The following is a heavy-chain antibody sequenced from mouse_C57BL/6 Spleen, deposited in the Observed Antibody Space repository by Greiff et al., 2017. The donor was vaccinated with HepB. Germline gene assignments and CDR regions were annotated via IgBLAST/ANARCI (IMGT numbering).Heavy chain of an antibody. J-gene: IGHJ1*03. Sequence: QVQLQQPGAELVKPGASVKMSCKASGYTFTSYWITWVKQRPGQGLEWIGDIYPGSGSTNYNEKFKSKATLTVDTSSSTAYMQLSSLTSEDYAVYYCARRAYYSNYGGYFDVWGTGTTVTVSS. D-gene: IGHD2-5*01. CDR2: IYPGSGST. V-gene: IGHV1-55*01. CDR3: ARRAYYSNYGGYFDV. CDR1: GYTFTSYW.